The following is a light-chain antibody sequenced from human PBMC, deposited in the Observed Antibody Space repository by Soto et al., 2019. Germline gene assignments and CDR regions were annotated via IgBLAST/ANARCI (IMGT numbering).Light chain of an antibody. J-gene: IGLJ1*01. CDR3: SLYTSENTYV. Sequence: SALTQPASVSGSPGQSITISCTGTSSDVGGYNYVSWYQQHPGKAPKLIIYEASNRPSGVPGRFSGSKSGNTASLTISGLQAADEADYYCSLYTSENTYVFGTGTKV. CDR1: SSDVGGYNY. CDR2: EAS. V-gene: IGLV2-14*01.